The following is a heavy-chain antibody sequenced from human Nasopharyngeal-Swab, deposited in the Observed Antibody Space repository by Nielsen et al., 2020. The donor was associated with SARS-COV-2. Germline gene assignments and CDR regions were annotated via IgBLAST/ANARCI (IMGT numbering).Heavy chain of an antibody. CDR3: ARDHFLDYYDSSGYYYVWSEYFQH. D-gene: IGHD3-22*01. J-gene: IGHJ1*01. Sequence: WVRQAPGPGLEWMGWMNPNSGNTGYAQKFQGRVTMTRNTSISTAYMELSSLRSDDTAVYYCARDHFLDYYDSSGYYYVWSEYFQHWGQGTLVTVSS. V-gene: IGHV1-8*01. CDR2: MNPNSGNT.